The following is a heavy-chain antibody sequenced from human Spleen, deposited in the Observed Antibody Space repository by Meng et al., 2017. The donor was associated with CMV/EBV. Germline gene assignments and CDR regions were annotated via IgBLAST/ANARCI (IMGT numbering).Heavy chain of an antibody. D-gene: IGHD3-16*02. CDR2: IYYGGST. Sequence: SENLSLTCTVSDGSISGHYWSWIRQPPGKGLEWIGNIYYGGSTSYSPSLQSRVTISVDSSNKQFSLQLTSVTAADTAVYYCATGDYVWGHYPNWFDPWGQGILVTVSS. V-gene: IGHV4-59*11. J-gene: IGHJ5*02. CDR1: DGSISGHY. CDR3: ATGDYVWGHYPNWFDP.